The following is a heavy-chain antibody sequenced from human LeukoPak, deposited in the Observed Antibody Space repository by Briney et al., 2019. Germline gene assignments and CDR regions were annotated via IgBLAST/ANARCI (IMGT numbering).Heavy chain of an antibody. J-gene: IGHJ4*02. D-gene: IGHD2-2*01. V-gene: IGHV3-23*01. Sequence: PGGSLRLSCAASGFTFSSYAMSWVRQAPGKGLEWVSAISGSGGSTYYADSVKGRFTTSRDNSKNTLYLQMNSLRAEDTAVYYCAKQGCSSTSCRGYFDYWGQGTLVTVSS. CDR3: AKQGCSSTSCRGYFDY. CDR1: GFTFSSYA. CDR2: ISGSGGST.